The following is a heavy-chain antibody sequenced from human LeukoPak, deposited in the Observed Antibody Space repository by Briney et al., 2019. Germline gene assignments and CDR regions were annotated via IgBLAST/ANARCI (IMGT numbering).Heavy chain of an antibody. CDR1: GFTFSDYY. V-gene: IGHV4-59*08. Sequence: GSLRLSCAASGFTFSDYYWSWIRQPPGKGLDWIGYIYYSGSTNYNPSLKSRVTISVDTSKNQFSLKLSSVTAADTVVYYKQRTAYEILTGYDYGMDVWGQGTTVTVSS. CDR3: QRTAYEILTGYDYGMDV. D-gene: IGHD3-9*01. CDR2: IYYSGST. J-gene: IGHJ6*02.